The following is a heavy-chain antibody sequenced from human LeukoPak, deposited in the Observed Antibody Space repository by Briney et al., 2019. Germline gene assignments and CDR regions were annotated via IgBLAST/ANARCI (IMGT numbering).Heavy chain of an antibody. D-gene: IGHD3-10*01. V-gene: IGHV3-15*04. CDR1: SNSY. J-gene: IGHJ4*02. CDR3: TTYGSGRKFDY. CDR2: IESKTDGGIT. Sequence: SNSYWGWIRQIPGKGLEWVGRIESKTDGGITDYAAPVKGRFTISRDDSTNTLYLQMNSLKSEDTAVYYCTTYGSGRKFDYWGQGILVTVSS.